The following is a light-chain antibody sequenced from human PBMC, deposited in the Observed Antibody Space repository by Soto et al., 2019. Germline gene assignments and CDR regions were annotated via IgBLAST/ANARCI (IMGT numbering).Light chain of an antibody. J-gene: IGKJ1*01. CDR2: GAS. CDR1: QSVGSSY. Sequence: EIVLTQSPGILSSSPGGRVTLSCRSSQSVGSSYLAWYQQKPGQAPRLLIYGASNRATGIPDRFSGSGSGTDFTLIINRLEPEDSAAYYCHQYNSVPWTFGQGTKVDIK. V-gene: IGKV3-20*01. CDR3: HQYNSVPWT.